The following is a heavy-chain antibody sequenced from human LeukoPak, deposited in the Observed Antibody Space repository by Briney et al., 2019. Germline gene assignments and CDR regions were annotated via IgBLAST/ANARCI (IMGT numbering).Heavy chain of an antibody. CDR1: GFTFSSYE. Sequence: GGSLRLSCAASGFTFSSYEMNWVRQAPGKGLEWVSGIISSSRSTYYADSVRGRFTISRDNSRNTLYLQMNSLRAEDTAVYYCARRGVAVAGAGYFDYWGQGTLVTVSS. J-gene: IGHJ4*02. D-gene: IGHD6-19*01. V-gene: IGHV3-23*01. CDR3: ARRGVAVAGAGYFDY. CDR2: IISSSRST.